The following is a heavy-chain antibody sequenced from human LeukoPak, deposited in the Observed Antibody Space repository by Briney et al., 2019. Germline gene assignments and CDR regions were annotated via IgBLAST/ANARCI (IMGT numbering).Heavy chain of an antibody. CDR1: GGSISSSSYY. CDR2: IYYSGST. J-gene: IGHJ4*02. Sequence: SETLSLTCTVSGGSISSSSYYWGWIRQPPGKGLEWIGSIYYSGSTYYNPSLKSRVTISADTSKNQFSLKLSSVTAADTAVYYCASLNTSGWCLDYWGQGTLVTVSS. CDR3: ASLNTSGWCLDY. V-gene: IGHV4-39*07. D-gene: IGHD6-19*01.